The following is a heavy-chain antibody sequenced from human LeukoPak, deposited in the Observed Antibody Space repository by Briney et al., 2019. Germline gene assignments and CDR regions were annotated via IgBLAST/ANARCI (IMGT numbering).Heavy chain of an antibody. J-gene: IGHJ4*02. V-gene: IGHV3-21*01. Sequence: GGSLTLSCAASGFTFSSYSMNWVRQAPGKGLEWVSSISSSSSYIYYADSVKGRFTISRDNAKNSLYLQMNSLRAEDTAVYYCARSQRYSSSQFDYWGQGTLVTVSS. CDR2: ISSSSSYI. CDR1: GFTFSSYS. CDR3: ARSQRYSSSQFDY. D-gene: IGHD6-6*01.